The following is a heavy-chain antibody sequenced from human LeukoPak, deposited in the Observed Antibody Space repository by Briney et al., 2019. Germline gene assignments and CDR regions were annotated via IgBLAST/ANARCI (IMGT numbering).Heavy chain of an antibody. J-gene: IGHJ5*02. V-gene: IGHV4-59*01. CDR1: GGSISSYY. Sequence: SETLSLTCTVSGGSISSYYWSWIRQPPGKGLEWIGYIYYSGSTNYNPSLKSRATISVDTSKNQFSLKLSSVTAADTAVYYCARVFRWFDPWGQGTLVTVSS. CDR2: IYYSGST. CDR3: ARVFRWFDP.